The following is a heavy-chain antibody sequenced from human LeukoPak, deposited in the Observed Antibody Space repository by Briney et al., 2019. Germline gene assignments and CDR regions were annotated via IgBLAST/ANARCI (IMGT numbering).Heavy chain of an antibody. Sequence: GGSLRLSCAASGFTFSSYEMDWVRQAPGKGLEWVSYISSSGSTIYYADSVKGRFTISRDNAKNSLYLQMNSLRAEDTAVYYCARADSSGWGSLDYWGQGTLVTVSS. V-gene: IGHV3-48*03. D-gene: IGHD6-19*01. J-gene: IGHJ4*02. CDR1: GFTFSSYE. CDR3: ARADSSGWGSLDY. CDR2: ISSSGSTI.